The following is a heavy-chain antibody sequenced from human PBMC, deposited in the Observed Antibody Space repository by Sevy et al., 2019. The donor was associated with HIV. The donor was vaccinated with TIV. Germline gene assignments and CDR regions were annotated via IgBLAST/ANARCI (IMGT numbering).Heavy chain of an antibody. CDR1: GGSITSSNYY. J-gene: IGHJ6*02. CDR2: VYYTGLT. D-gene: IGHD5-12*01. Sequence: SETLSLTCSASGGSITSSNYYWGWIRQPPGKGLEWIGSVYYTGLTHYNPSLKSRVTISVDTSKIQFSLNLNSVTAADTAIYYCAREPGGYDYDYGMDVWGQGTTVTVSS. V-gene: IGHV4-39*02. CDR3: AREPGGYDYDYGMDV.